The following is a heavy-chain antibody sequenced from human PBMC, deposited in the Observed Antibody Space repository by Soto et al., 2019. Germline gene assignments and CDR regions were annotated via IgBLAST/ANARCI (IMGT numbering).Heavy chain of an antibody. D-gene: IGHD3-10*01. V-gene: IGHV5-51*01. J-gene: IGHJ6*02. CDR2: IYPGDSDT. CDR3: ARHGSNYYGSGSYYNEDYYYYVMDV. CDR1: GYSFTSYW. Sequence: ESLKISCKGSGYSFTSYWIGWVRQMPGKGLEWMGIIYPGDSDTRYSPSFQGQVTISADKSISTAYLQWSSLKASDTAMYYCARHGSNYYGSGSYYNEDYYYYVMDVWGQGTTVTVSS.